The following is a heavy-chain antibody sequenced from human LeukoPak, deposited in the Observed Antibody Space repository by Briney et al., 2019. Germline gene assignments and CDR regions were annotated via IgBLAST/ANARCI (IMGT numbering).Heavy chain of an antibody. V-gene: IGHV5-51*01. J-gene: IGHJ6*02. Sequence: GESLKISCKGSGYSFTSYWIGWVRQMPGKGLEWMGIIYPGDSDTRYSPSFQGQVTISADKSISTAYLQWSSLKASDTAMYYCATGYSSGWTSPYYYGMDVWGQGTTVTVSS. CDR1: GYSFTSYW. CDR3: ATGYSSGWTSPYYYGMDV. D-gene: IGHD6-19*01. CDR2: IYPGDSDT.